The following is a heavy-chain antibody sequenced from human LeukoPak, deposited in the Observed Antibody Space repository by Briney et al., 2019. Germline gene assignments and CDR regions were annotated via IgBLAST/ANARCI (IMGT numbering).Heavy chain of an antibody. Sequence: GGSLRLSCAASGFTFSSYAMSWVRQAPGKELEWVSAISGSGGSTYCADSVKGRFTISRDNSKNTLYLQMNSLRAEDTAVYYCAKSLTRLTWELLCYFDYWGQGTLVTVSS. CDR3: AKSLTRLTWELLCYFDY. J-gene: IGHJ4*02. D-gene: IGHD1-26*01. CDR2: ISGSGGST. CDR1: GFTFSSYA. V-gene: IGHV3-23*01.